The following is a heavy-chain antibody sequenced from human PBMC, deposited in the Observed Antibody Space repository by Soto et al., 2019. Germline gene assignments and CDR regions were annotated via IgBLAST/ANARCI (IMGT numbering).Heavy chain of an antibody. CDR2: IYSDVNT. J-gene: IGHJ4*02. D-gene: IGHD2-15*01. CDR1: GFTFSNYW. Sequence: PGGSLRLSCAASGFTFSNYWMHWVRQAPGKGLVWVSRIYSDVNTGYAGSVKGRFTISRDTAKNTVYLQMHSLRAEDTAVYYCARGSEHCGDGSCSYPLFDYSGQGALVTVSS. V-gene: IGHV3-74*01. CDR3: ARGSEHCGDGSCSYPLFDY.